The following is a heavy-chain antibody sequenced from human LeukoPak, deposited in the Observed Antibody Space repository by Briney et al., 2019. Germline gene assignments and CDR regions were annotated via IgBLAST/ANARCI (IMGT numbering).Heavy chain of an antibody. V-gene: IGHV3-30*02. CDR1: GFTFSSYG. J-gene: IGHJ4*02. Sequence: GGSLRLSCAASGFTFSSYGMHWVRQAPGKGLEWVAFIRYDGSNKYYADSVKGRFTISRDNSKNTLYLQMNSLRAEDTAVYYCARDPYYDILTGYYTDYWGQGTLVTVSS. CDR3: ARDPYYDILTGYYTDY. D-gene: IGHD3-9*01. CDR2: IRYDGSNK.